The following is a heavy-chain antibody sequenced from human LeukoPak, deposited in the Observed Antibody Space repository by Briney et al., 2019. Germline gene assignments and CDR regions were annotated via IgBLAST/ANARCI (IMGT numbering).Heavy chain of an antibody. J-gene: IGHJ4*02. Sequence: PGGSLRLSCAASGFTVSSIHLSWVRQAPGKGLEWVSVIYSGGSTYYADSVKGRFTISRDNSKNTLYLQMNSLRAEDTAVYFCAREGSYSSAPFDYWGQGTLVTVSS. CDR3: AREGSYSSAPFDY. V-gene: IGHV3-53*01. CDR1: GFTVSSIH. CDR2: IYSGGST. D-gene: IGHD6-19*01.